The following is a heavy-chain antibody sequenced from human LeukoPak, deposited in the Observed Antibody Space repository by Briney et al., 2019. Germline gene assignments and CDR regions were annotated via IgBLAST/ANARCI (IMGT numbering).Heavy chain of an antibody. J-gene: IGHJ3*02. CDR1: GYTFTSYD. Sequence: ASVKVSCKASGYTFTSYDINWVRQATGQGLEWMGWMNPNSGNTGYAQKFQGRVTITRNTSISTAYMELSSLRSEDTAVYYCARDFYGDSPGAFDIWGQGTMVTVSS. V-gene: IGHV1-8*03. D-gene: IGHD4-17*01. CDR3: ARDFYGDSPGAFDI. CDR2: MNPNSGNT.